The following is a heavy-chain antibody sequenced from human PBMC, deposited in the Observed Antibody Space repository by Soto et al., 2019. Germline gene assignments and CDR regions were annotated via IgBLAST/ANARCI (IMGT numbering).Heavy chain of an antibody. J-gene: IGHJ6*02. V-gene: IGHV4-34*01. D-gene: IGHD2-2*02. Sequence: SETLSLTCAVYGGSFSGYYWSWIRQPPGKGLEWIGEINHSGSTNYNPSLKSRVTISVDTSKNQFSLKLSSVTAADTAVYYCASSGSYCSSTICYTEKYYYYGMDVWGQGTTLTVSS. CDR3: ASSGSYCSSTICYTEKYYYYGMDV. CDR1: GGSFSGYY. CDR2: INHSGST.